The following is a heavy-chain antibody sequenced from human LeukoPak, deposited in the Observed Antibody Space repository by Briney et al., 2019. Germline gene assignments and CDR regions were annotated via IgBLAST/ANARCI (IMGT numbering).Heavy chain of an antibody. Sequence: GGSLRLSCAASGFTFSSYSMNWVRQAPGKGLEWVSSISSSSSYIYYADSVKGRFTISRDNAKNSLYLQMNSLRAEDTAVYYCARDVGTFVVVHPGAEYYYYGMDVWGQGTTVTVSS. D-gene: IGHD2-2*01. CDR3: ARDVGTFVVVHPGAEYYYYGMDV. J-gene: IGHJ6*02. V-gene: IGHV3-21*04. CDR1: GFTFSSYS. CDR2: ISSSSSYI.